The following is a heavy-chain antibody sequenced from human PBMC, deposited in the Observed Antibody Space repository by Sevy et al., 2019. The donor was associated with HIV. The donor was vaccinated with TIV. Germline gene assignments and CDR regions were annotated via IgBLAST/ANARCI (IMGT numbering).Heavy chain of an antibody. Sequence: GGSLRLSCAASGFTFSSYWMSWVRQAPGKGLEWVANIKQDGSEKYYVDSVKGRFTISRDNAKNSLYLQMNSLRAEDTALYYCAGGRYDSSGSFDAFDIWGQGTMVTVSS. V-gene: IGHV3-7*03. D-gene: IGHD3-22*01. CDR3: AGGRYDSSGSFDAFDI. J-gene: IGHJ3*02. CDR1: GFTFSSYW. CDR2: IKQDGSEK.